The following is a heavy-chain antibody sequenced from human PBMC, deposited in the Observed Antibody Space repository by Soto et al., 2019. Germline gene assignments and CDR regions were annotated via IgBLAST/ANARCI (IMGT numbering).Heavy chain of an antibody. CDR1: GFSLSTEGVA. CDR2: IYWDDDQ. D-gene: IGHD3-10*01. CDR3: AHRDRASGGVFDY. Sequence: QITLKESGPPLVKPTQTLTLTCTFSGFSLSTEGVAVGWIRQPPGKALERLSVIYWDDDQRSSTSLRSRLTITKDTSKTPVVLTMTNMDPLDTATYYCAHRDRASGGVFDYWGQGILVTVSS. V-gene: IGHV2-5*02. J-gene: IGHJ4*02.